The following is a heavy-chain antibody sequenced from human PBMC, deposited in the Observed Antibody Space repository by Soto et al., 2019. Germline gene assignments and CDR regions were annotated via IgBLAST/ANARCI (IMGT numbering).Heavy chain of an antibody. D-gene: IGHD6-19*01. CDR1: GYTFTGYY. J-gene: IGHJ5*02. CDR3: ARELGIAVPTWGWFGP. V-gene: IGHV1-2*04. Sequence: QVQLVQSGAEVKKPGASVKVSCKASGYTFTGYYMHWVRQAPGQGLEWMGWINPNSGGTNYAQKFQGWVTMTRDTSTSTAYTELRRRRSDDTAVYYCARELGIAVPTWGWFGPWGQGTLVTVSS. CDR2: INPNSGGT.